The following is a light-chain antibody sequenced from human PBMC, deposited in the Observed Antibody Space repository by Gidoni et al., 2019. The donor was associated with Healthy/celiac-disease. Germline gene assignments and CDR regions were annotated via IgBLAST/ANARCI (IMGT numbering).Light chain of an antibody. CDR2: DAS. J-gene: IGKJ3*01. CDR3: QQRSNWPPFT. V-gene: IGKV3-11*01. Sequence: EIVLTQSPAPLSFSPGERAALSCRASRIVSSYLAWYQPKPGQAPRRLIYDASNRATGIPARFSGSGSGTDFTLTISSLEPEDFAVYYCQQRSNWPPFTFGPGTKVDIK. CDR1: RIVSSY.